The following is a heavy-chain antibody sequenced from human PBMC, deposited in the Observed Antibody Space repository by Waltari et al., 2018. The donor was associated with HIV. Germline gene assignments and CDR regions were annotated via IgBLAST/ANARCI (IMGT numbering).Heavy chain of an antibody. D-gene: IGHD4-4*01. CDR1: GYTFTGYY. CDR2: INPNSGGT. J-gene: IGHJ6*02. Sequence: QVQLVQSGAEVKKPGASVKVSCKASGYTFTGYYMHRVRQAPGQGLEWMGRINPNSGGTNYAQQFQGRVTMTRDTSISTAYMELSRLRSDDTAVYYCAREGARMTTMIYYYYGMDVWGQGTTVTVSS. CDR3: AREGARMTTMIYYYYGMDV. V-gene: IGHV1-2*06.